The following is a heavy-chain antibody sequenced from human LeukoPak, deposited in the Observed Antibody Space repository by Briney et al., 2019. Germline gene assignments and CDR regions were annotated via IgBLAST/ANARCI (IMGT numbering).Heavy chain of an antibody. D-gene: IGHD3-22*01. CDR3: ARAMIVPHYYYGMDV. V-gene: IGHV1-18*01. J-gene: IGHJ6*02. Sequence: GASVKVSCKASGYTFTSYGISWVRQAPGQGLEWMGWISAYNGNTNYAQKLQGRVTMTTDTSTSTAYMELRSLRSDDTAVYYCARAMIVPHYYYGMDVWGQGTTVTVSS. CDR1: GYTFTSYG. CDR2: ISAYNGNT.